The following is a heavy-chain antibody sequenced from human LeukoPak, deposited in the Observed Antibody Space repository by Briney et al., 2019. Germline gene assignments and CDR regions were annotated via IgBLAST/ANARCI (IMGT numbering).Heavy chain of an antibody. CDR3: AQDHRNYDFWSGYYPPNWFDP. V-gene: IGHV3-33*06. CDR1: GFTFSSYG. D-gene: IGHD3-3*01. J-gene: IGHJ5*02. Sequence: GGSLRLSCAASGFTFSSYGMHWVRQAPGKGLEWVAVIWYDGSNKYYADSVKGRFTISRDNSKNTLYLQMNSLRAEDTAVYYCAQDHRNYDFWSGYYPPNWFDPWGHGTLVTVSS. CDR2: IWYDGSNK.